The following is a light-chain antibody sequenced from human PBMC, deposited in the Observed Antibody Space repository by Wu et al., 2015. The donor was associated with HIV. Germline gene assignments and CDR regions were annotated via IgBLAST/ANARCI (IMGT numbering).Light chain of an antibody. CDR3: QQYASSPLT. J-gene: IGKJ4*01. V-gene: IGKV3-20*01. CDR1: QTLNKYQ. CDR2: LAS. Sequence: EIVLTQSPGTLSLSPGERATLSCRASQTLNKYQLAWYQQKPGQAPRLLIFLASNGATGVPDRFSGSGSGTDFTLTISGLEPEDFAVYYCQQYASSPLTFGGGTRVEIK.